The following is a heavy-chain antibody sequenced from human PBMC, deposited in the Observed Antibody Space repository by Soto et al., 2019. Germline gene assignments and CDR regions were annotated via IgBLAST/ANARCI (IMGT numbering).Heavy chain of an antibody. J-gene: IGHJ6*02. CDR3: ARDSRITMVRVREYYYGMDV. CDR2: INAGNGNT. D-gene: IGHD3-10*01. CDR1: GYTFTSYA. Sequence: ASVKVSCKASGYTFTSYAMHWVRQAPGQRLEWMGWINAGNGNTKYSQKFQGRVTITRDTSASTAHMELSSLRSEDTAVYYCARDSRITMVRVREYYYGMDVWGQGTTVTVSS. V-gene: IGHV1-3*01.